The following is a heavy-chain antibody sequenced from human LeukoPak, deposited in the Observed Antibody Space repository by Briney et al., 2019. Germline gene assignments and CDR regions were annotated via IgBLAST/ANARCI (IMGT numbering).Heavy chain of an antibody. D-gene: IGHD2-2*01. V-gene: IGHV3-30-3*01. Sequence: GGSLRLSCAASGFTFSSYAMHWVRQAPGKGLEWVAVISYDGSNKYYADSVKGRFTISRDNSKNTLYLQMNSLRAEDTAVYYCARDYAPLKNWGQGTLVTVSS. J-gene: IGHJ4*02. CDR1: GFTFSSYA. CDR3: ARDYAPLKN. CDR2: ISYDGSNK.